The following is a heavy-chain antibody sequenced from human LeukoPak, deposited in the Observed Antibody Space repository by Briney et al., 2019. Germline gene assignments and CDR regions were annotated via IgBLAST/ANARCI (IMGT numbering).Heavy chain of an antibody. CDR1: GFTFSGSA. CDR3: TGDSGTYNWFGP. CDR2: IDKKDKGYATAT. D-gene: IGHD1-26*01. J-gene: IGHJ5*02. Sequence: GGSLKLSRAASGFTFSGSAIHWVRQSSGKGQEWVGQIDKKDKGYATATAYAASVKGRFTIPRDDSINTAYLQMKSLKTEDTALYYCTGDSGTYNWFGPWGQGTLVTVSS. V-gene: IGHV3-73*01.